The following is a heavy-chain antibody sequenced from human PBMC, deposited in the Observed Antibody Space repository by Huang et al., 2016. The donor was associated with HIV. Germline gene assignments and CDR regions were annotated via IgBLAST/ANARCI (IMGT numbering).Heavy chain of an antibody. V-gene: IGHV3-15*01. CDR2: VKSKVHGGTT. J-gene: IGHJ4*02. Sequence: EIHLAESGGGLVKPGGSLRLSCAASGFTFRNAWMSWVRQAPGKGLDWIVRVKSKVHGGTTDYAAPVKGRFTISRDDSKNMLYLQMKSLKTEDTAVYYCATVIPYGSGTPDYWGQGTLVTVSS. CDR1: GFTFRNAW. D-gene: IGHD3-10*01. CDR3: ATVIPYGSGTPDY.